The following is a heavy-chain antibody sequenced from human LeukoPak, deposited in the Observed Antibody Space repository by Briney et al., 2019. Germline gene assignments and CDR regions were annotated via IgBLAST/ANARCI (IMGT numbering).Heavy chain of an antibody. V-gene: IGHV3-20*04. D-gene: IGHD3-16*01. CDR2: INWNGGST. CDR3: AKGADWGKDDY. J-gene: IGHJ4*02. CDR1: GFTFDDYG. Sequence: GGSLRLSCAASGFTFDDYGMSWVRQAPGKGLEWVSGINWNGGSTGYADSVKGRFTISRDNSKNSLYLQMNSLRTEDTALYYCAKGADWGKDDYWGQGTLVTVSS.